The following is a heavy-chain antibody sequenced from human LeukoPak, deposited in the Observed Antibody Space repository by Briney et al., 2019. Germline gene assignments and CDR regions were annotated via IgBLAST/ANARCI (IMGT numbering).Heavy chain of an antibody. D-gene: IGHD2-15*01. CDR1: GYTFTSYG. Sequence: ASVKVSCKASGYTFTSYGISWVRQAPGQGLEWMGWISAYNGNTNYAQKLQGRVTMTTDTSTSTAYMELRSLRSDDTAVYYCARVSIGYCSGGSCLAYYYYYMDVWGKGTTVTISS. CDR2: ISAYNGNT. CDR3: ARVSIGYCSGGSCLAYYYYYMDV. J-gene: IGHJ6*03. V-gene: IGHV1-18*01.